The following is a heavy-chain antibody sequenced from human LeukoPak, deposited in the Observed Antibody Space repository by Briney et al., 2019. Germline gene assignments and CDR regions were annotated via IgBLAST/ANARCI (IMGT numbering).Heavy chain of an antibody. J-gene: IGHJ4*02. D-gene: IGHD2-15*01. CDR1: GGSISSNSYF. V-gene: IGHV4-39*01. Sequence: PSETLSLTCTVSGGSISSNSYFWGWIRQPPGKGLEWIGSIYYSGSTYYNPSLKSRVTISVDTSKNQFSLKLSSVTAADTAVYYCASAYCSGGSCPFDYWGQGTLVTVSS. CDR2: IYYSGST. CDR3: ASAYCSGGSCPFDY.